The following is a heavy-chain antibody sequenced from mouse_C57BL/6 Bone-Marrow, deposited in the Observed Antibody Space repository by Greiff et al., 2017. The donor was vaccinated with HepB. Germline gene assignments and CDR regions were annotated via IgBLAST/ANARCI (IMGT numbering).Heavy chain of an antibody. D-gene: IGHD1-1*01. CDR3: ARRSAYGSSYEFAY. J-gene: IGHJ3*01. V-gene: IGHV1-47*01. CDR2: FHPYNDDT. CDR1: GYTFTTYP. Sequence: VKLMESGAELVKPGASVKMSCKASGYTFTTYPIEWMKQNHGKSLEWIGNFHPYNDDTKYNEKFKCKATLTVEKSSSTVYLELSRLTSDDSAVYYCARRSAYGSSYEFAYWGQGTLVTVSA.